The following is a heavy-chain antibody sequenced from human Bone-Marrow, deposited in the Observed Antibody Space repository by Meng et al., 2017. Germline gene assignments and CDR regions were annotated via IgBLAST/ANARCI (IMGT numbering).Heavy chain of an antibody. Sequence: QVQLVQPGAEVKKPGASVKVSCKASGYTFTSYGISWVRQAPGQGLEWMGWISAYNGNTNYAQKLQGRVTMTTDTSTSTAYMELRSLRSDDTAVYYCARDPHYYDSSGYFPFDYWGQGTLVTVSS. CDR2: ISAYNGNT. D-gene: IGHD3-22*01. CDR3: ARDPHYYDSSGYFPFDY. CDR1: GYTFTSYG. V-gene: IGHV1-18*01. J-gene: IGHJ4*02.